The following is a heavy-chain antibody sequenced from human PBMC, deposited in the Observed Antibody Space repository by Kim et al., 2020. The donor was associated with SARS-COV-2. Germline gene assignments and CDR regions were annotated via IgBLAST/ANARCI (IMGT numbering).Heavy chain of an antibody. CDR3: AREYSSSRTGYYFDY. CDR2: IYYSGST. J-gene: IGHJ4*02. V-gene: IGHV4-31*03. CDR1: GGSISSGGYY. D-gene: IGHD6-6*01. Sequence: SETLSLTCTVSGGSISSGGYYWSWIRQHPGKGLEWIGYIYYSGSTYYNPSLKSRVTISVDTSKNQFSLKLSSVTAADTAVYYCAREYSSSRTGYYFDYWGQGTLVTVSS.